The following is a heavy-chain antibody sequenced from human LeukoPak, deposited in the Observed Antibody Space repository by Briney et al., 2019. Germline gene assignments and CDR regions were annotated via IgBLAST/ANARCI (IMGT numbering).Heavy chain of an antibody. Sequence: GGSLRLSCAASGFTFSSYNMNWVRQAPGKGLEWVSYISSSSNSIYYADSVKGRFTISRDNAKNSLYLQMNSLTAEDTAVYYCVRASHPGGWFDPWGQGTLVTVSS. CDR2: ISSSSNSI. CDR3: VRASHPGGWFDP. D-gene: IGHD3-10*01. J-gene: IGHJ5*02. CDR1: GFTFSSYN. V-gene: IGHV3-48*04.